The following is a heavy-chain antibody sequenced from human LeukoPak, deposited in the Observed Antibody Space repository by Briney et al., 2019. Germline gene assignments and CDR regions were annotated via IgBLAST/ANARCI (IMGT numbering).Heavy chain of an antibody. V-gene: IGHV1-18*01. CDR3: ARDTVGATRRGFFDY. D-gene: IGHD1-26*01. CDR1: GYTFTSYG. CDR2: ISAYNGNT. Sequence: SVKVSCKASGYTFTSYGISWVRQAPGQGLEWMEWISAYNGNTNYVQKLQGRVTMTTDTSTSTAYMELRSLRSDDTAVYYCARDTVGATRRGFFDYWGQGTLVTVSS. J-gene: IGHJ4*02.